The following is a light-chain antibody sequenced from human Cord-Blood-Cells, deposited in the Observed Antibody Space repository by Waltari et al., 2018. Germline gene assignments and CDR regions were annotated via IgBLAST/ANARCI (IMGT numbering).Light chain of an antibody. CDR2: DVS. CDR1: SRDVGGYNS. V-gene: IGLV2-11*01. Sequence: QSALTQTRTVSGPPVQSVTLHCTGTSRDVGGYNSVSWYQQHPGKAPKLMIYDVSKRPSEVPDRFSGSKSGNTASLTISGLQAEDGADFYCCSYAGSYTFVFGTGTKVTVL. CDR3: CSYAGSYTFV. J-gene: IGLJ1*01.